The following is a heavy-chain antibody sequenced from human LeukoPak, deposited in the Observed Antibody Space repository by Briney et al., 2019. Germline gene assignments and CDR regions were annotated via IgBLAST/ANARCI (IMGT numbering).Heavy chain of an antibody. CDR1: GFTFSSYG. CDR3: AKDYGLMGELPTRYYYYGMDV. V-gene: IGHV3-30*18. J-gene: IGHJ6*02. CDR2: ISYDGSNK. Sequence: GGSLRLSCAASGFTFSSYGMHWVRQAPGKGLEWVAVISYDGSNKYYADSVKGRFTISGDNPKNTLYLQMNSLRAEDTAVYYCAKDYGLMGELPTRYYYYGMDVWGQGTTVTVSS. D-gene: IGHD1-26*01.